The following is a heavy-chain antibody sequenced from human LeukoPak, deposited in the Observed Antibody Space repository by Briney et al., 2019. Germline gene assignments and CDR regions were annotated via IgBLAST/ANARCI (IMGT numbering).Heavy chain of an antibody. CDR2: ISSSGSTI. CDR1: GFTFRSYW. D-gene: IGHD3-10*02. Sequence: GGSLRLSCAASGFTFRSYWMSWVRQAPGKGLEWVSYISSSGSTIYYADSVKGRFAISRDNAKNSLYLQMSSLRAEDTAVYYCAELGITMIGGVWGKGTTVTISS. CDR3: AELGITMIGGV. V-gene: IGHV3-48*03. J-gene: IGHJ6*04.